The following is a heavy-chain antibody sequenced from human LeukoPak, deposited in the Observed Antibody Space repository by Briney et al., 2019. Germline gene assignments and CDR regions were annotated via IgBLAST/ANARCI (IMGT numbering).Heavy chain of an antibody. D-gene: IGHD2-15*01. V-gene: IGHV3-30*04. J-gene: IGHJ6*02. Sequence: GGSLRLSCAASGFTFSSYAMHWVRQAPGKGLEWGAVISYDGSNKYYADSVKGRFTISRDNSKNTLYLQMNSLRAEDTAVYYCARDGTRVGYCSGGSCYRYYYYYGMDVWGQGTTVTVSS. CDR2: ISYDGSNK. CDR3: ARDGTRVGYCSGGSCYRYYYYYGMDV. CDR1: GFTFSSYA.